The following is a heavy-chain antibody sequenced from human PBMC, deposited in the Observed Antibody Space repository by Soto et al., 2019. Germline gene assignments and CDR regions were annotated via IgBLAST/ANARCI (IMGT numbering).Heavy chain of an antibody. J-gene: IGHJ4*02. CDR1: GFAFDGFT. CDR2: ISGSAART. CDR3: TRGGVGTTGSCDF. V-gene: IGHV3-23*01. D-gene: IGHD6-13*01. Sequence: VQVLESGGGLVQPGGSLRLSCSVSGFAFDGFTMTWVRQAPGKGLEWVSSISGSAARTYYADSVQGRFTISRDNSKSTLYLQMSSLRVADTAEYFCTRGGVGTTGSCDFWGQGTLVAVSS.